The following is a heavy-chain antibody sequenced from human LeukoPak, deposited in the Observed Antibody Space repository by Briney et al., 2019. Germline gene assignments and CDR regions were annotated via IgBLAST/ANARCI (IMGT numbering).Heavy chain of an antibody. CDR2: ISGSGGST. J-gene: IGHJ5*02. CDR3: ARDFGGEGAVLNH. D-gene: IGHD3-10*01. Sequence: GGSLRLSCAASGFTFSSYAMSWVRQAPGKGLEWVSAISGSGGSTYYADSVKGRFTISRDNSKNTLYLQMNSLRTEDTAVYYCARDFGGEGAVLNHWGQGTLVTVSS. CDR1: GFTFSSYA. V-gene: IGHV3-23*01.